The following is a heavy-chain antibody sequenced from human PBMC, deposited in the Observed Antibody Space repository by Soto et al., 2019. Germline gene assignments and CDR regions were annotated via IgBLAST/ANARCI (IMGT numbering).Heavy chain of an antibody. Sequence: QITLKESGQTLVKPTQILTLTCTFSGFSLTTRGVGVGWIRQPPGEALEWLALIYWDDDERYSPYLRSRLTITKDTSKNQVVLTMTNMEPVDTGTYYCAHSYSSSPDDGFDVWGQGTRVTVSS. CDR1: GFSLTTRGVG. D-gene: IGHD6-6*01. V-gene: IGHV2-5*02. J-gene: IGHJ3*01. CDR2: IYWDDDE. CDR3: AHSYSSSPDDGFDV.